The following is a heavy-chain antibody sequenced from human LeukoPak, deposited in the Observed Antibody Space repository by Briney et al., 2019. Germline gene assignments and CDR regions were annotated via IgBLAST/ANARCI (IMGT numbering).Heavy chain of an antibody. J-gene: IGHJ3*02. D-gene: IGHD6-19*01. CDR3: ARGRGRVAGTVKINDAFDI. CDR2: INPNSGGT. CDR1: GYTFTGYY. Sequence: ASVKVSCKASGYTFTGYYMHWVRQAPGQGLEWMGWINPNSGGTNYAQKFQGWVTMTRDTSISTAYMELSRLRSDDTAVYYCARGRGRVAGTVKINDAFDIWGQGTMVTVSS. V-gene: IGHV1-2*04.